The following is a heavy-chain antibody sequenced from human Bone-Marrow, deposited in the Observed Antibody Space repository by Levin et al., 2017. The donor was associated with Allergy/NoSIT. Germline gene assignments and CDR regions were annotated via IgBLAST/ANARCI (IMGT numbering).Heavy chain of an antibody. Sequence: SQTLSLTCTVSGGSISSSYWNWIRHPPRKGLEWSGYIYYTGSTNYNPSLESRVTISLDTSKKEFSLKLTSVTTADTAVYYCASVDDSGGYRLFDYWGQGTLVTVSS. CDR1: GGSISSSY. CDR2: IYYTGST. D-gene: IGHD3-22*01. V-gene: IGHV4-59*01. J-gene: IGHJ4*02. CDR3: ASVDDSGGYRLFDY.